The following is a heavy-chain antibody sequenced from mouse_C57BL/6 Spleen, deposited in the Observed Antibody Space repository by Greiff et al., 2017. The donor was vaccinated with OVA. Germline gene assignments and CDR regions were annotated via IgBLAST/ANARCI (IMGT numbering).Heavy chain of an antibody. J-gene: IGHJ2*01. Sequence: DVHLVESGGGLVKPGGSLKLSCAASGFTFSSYAMSWVRQTPEKRLEWVATISDGGSYTYYPDNVKGRFTISRDNAKNNLYLQMSHLKSEDTAMYYCARSLVGSSYGEYYFDYWGQGTTLTVSS. CDR3: ARSLVGSSYGEYYFDY. V-gene: IGHV5-4*01. D-gene: IGHD1-1*01. CDR1: GFTFSSYA. CDR2: ISDGGSYT.